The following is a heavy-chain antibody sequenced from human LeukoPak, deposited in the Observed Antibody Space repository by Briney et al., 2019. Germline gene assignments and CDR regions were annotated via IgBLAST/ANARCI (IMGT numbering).Heavy chain of an antibody. V-gene: IGHV3-11*01. J-gene: IGHJ5*02. CDR1: GFTFSDYY. D-gene: IGHD6-13*01. CDR2: ISSSGSTI. CDR3: AREPSAQQLDPWVKDNWFDP. Sequence: PGGSLRLSCAASGFTFSDYYMSWIRQAPGKGLEWVSYISSSGSTIYYADSVKGRFTISRDNAKNSLYLQMNSLRAEDTAVYYCAREPSAQQLDPWVKDNWFDPWGQGTLVTVSS.